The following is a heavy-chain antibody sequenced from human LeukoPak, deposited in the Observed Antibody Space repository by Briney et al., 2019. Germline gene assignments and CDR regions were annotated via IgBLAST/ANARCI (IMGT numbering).Heavy chain of an antibody. J-gene: IGHJ6*03. CDR1: GGTFSSYA. CDR3: ARVVPIYYYYYYMDV. CDR2: IIPIFGTA. V-gene: IGHV1-69*06. Sequence: SVKVSCKASGGTFSSYAISWVRQAPGQGLEWMGGIIPIFGTANYAQKFQGRVTITADKSTSTAYMELSSLRSEDTAVYYCARVVPIYYYYYYMDVWGKGTTVTVSS.